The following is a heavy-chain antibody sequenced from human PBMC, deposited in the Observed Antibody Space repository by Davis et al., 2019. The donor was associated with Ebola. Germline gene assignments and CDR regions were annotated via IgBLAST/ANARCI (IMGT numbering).Heavy chain of an antibody. CDR3: ARERFGPWDY. J-gene: IGHJ4*02. CDR2: ISAYNGNT. D-gene: IGHD3-3*01. Sequence: ASVKVSCKASGYTFASYGISWVRQAPGQGLEWMGWISAYNGNTKYTQKFQDRVTLTTDTSTGTAYMELRGLRSDDTAVYYCARERFGPWDYWGQGTLVTVSS. CDR1: GYTFASYG. V-gene: IGHV1-18*04.